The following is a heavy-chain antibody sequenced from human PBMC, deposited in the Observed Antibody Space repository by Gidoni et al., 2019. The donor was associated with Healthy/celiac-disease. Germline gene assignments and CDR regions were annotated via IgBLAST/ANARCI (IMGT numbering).Heavy chain of an antibody. V-gene: IGHV4-39*01. D-gene: IGHD2-2*01. CDR2: IYYRGST. Sequence: LQLQDSGPGLVKPSETLSLTCTVSGGSISSSSYSWGWIRQPPGKRLEWIGSIYYRGSTYYNPSLKSRVTISVDTSKHPFSLTLSSVTAADTAVYSCARLFSFAGDYWGQGTLVTVSS. CDR3: ARLFSFAGDY. J-gene: IGHJ4*02. CDR1: GGSISSSSYS.